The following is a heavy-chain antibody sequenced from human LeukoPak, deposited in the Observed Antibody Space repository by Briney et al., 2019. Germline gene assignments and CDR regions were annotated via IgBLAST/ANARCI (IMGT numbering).Heavy chain of an antibody. V-gene: IGHV1-24*01. Sequence: ASVKVSCKVSGYTLTELSMHWVRQAPGKGLEWMGGFDPEDGETIYAQKFQGRVTMTEDTPTDTAYMELSSLRSEDTAVYYCAIWFGELLSFDYWGQGTLVTVSS. D-gene: IGHD3-10*01. J-gene: IGHJ4*02. CDR1: GYTLTELS. CDR2: FDPEDGET. CDR3: AIWFGELLSFDY.